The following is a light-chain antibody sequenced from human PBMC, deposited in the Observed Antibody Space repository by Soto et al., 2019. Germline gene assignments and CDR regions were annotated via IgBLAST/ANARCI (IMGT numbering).Light chain of an antibody. CDR2: DAS. Sequence: EIVLTQSPGTLSLSPGEGATLACRASQSVRSTYLAWYQQKPGQAPRLLIYDASNRATGIPARFSGSGSGTDFTLTISSLEPEDFAVYYCQQYGSSPLTFGQGTKVDIK. CDR1: QSVRSTY. CDR3: QQYGSSPLT. V-gene: IGKV3-20*01. J-gene: IGKJ1*01.